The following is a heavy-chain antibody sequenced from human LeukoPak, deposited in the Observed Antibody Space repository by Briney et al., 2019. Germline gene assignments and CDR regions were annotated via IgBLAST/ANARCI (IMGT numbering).Heavy chain of an antibody. Sequence: ASVKVSCKASGYTFTTYGITWVRQAPGQGLEWMGWISGSDGDTNYAQKFQGRVIMTKDTSTTTAYMELRSLRSDDTAIYYCVRDWRPIKVIADYWGQGTLVTVSS. J-gene: IGHJ4*02. CDR2: ISGSDGDT. V-gene: IGHV1-18*01. CDR3: VRDWRPIKVIADY. CDR1: GYTFTTYG. D-gene: IGHD3-3*01.